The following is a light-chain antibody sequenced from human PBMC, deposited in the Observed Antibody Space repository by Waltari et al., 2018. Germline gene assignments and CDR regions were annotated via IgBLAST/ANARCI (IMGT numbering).Light chain of an antibody. CDR2: EVS. Sequence: QSALTQPASVSGSPGQSITISCTGTSSDVGSYNLFSWYQQHPGKAHKLMIYEVSKRPSGVSNRFSGSKSGNTASLTISGLQAEDEADYYCCSYAGSSTWVFGGGTKLTVL. J-gene: IGLJ3*02. CDR1: SSDVGSYNL. CDR3: CSYAGSSTWV. V-gene: IGLV2-23*02.